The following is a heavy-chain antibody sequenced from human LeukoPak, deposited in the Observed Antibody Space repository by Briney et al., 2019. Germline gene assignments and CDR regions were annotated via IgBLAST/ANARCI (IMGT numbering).Heavy chain of an antibody. V-gene: IGHV3-11*01. J-gene: IGHJ6*02. CDR1: GFTFSDYY. CDR2: ISNSDTTI. D-gene: IGHD2-15*01. CDR3: ARRNAYCSSGSCSRASYFYYGMDV. Sequence: GGSLRLSCVASGFTFSDYYMSWIRQAPGRGLEWVSYISNSDTTIDYADSVKGRFTMSRDNAKNSLFLQMNSLRAEDTAVYCCARRNAYCSSGSCSRASYFYYGMDVWGQGTTVTVS.